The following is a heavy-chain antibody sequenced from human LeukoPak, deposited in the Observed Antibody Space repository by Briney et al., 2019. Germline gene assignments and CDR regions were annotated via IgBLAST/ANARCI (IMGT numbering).Heavy chain of an antibody. D-gene: IGHD5-24*01. V-gene: IGHV3-33*01. Sequence: GGSLRLSCAASGFTFSSYGMHWVRQAPGQGLEWVAVIWYDGSKKYYADSVKGRFTISRDNSKNTLYLQMNSLRVEDTAVYYCARELSPVETYYFDYWGQGTLVTVSS. CDR2: IWYDGSKK. J-gene: IGHJ4*02. CDR1: GFTFSSYG. CDR3: ARELSPVETYYFDY.